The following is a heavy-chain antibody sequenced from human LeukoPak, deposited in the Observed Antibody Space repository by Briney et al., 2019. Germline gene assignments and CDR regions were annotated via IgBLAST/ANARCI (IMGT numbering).Heavy chain of an antibody. D-gene: IGHD4-17*01. CDR2: VYNSGST. CDR1: GYSITSGYY. V-gene: IGHV4-38-2*02. CDR3: ARDSDGAYDLVDY. Sequence: SETLFLTCAVSGYSITSGYYWGWIRQPPGKGLEWFGSVYNSGSTYYNPSLKSRVTMSLDTSKNQFSLKLNSVTAADTAVYYCARDSDGAYDLVDYWGQGTLVTVSS. J-gene: IGHJ4*02.